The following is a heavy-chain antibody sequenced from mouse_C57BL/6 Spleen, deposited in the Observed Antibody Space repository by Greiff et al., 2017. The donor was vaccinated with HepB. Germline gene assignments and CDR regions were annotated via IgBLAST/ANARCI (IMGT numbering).Heavy chain of an antibody. CDR1: GYTFTSYW. Sequence: VQLQQPGAELVKPGASVKMSCKASGYTFTSYWITWVKQRPGQGLEWIGDIYPGSGSTNYNEKFKSKATLTVDTSSSTASMQLSSLTSEDSAGYYCARGYYYDYDGFAYWGQGTLVTVSA. V-gene: IGHV1-55*01. D-gene: IGHD2-4*01. CDR2: IYPGSGST. CDR3: ARGYYYDYDGFAY. J-gene: IGHJ3*01.